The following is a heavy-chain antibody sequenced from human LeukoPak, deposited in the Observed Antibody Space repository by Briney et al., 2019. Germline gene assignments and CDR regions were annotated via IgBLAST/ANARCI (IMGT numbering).Heavy chain of an antibody. CDR3: ARHKGDATGIAVAGIGY. D-gene: IGHD6-19*01. V-gene: IGHV4-39*01. CDR2: IYYSGST. Sequence: PSETLSLTCTVSAGSSSSSSYYWRWIRQPPGKGLEWNGSIYYSGSTYYNQSLQSRVTISVDTSKNQFSLKLSSVTAADTAEYYCARHKGDATGIAVAGIGYWGQGTLVTVSS. CDR1: AGSSSSSSYY. J-gene: IGHJ4*02.